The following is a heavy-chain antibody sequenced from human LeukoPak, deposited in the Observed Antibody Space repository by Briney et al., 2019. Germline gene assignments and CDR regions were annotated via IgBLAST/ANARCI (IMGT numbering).Heavy chain of an antibody. D-gene: IGHD7-27*01. Sequence: GGSLLLSCAASGFTFSSYSMNWVRQAPGKGLEWVSSISSSGSYIYYADSVKGRFTISRDNAKNSLYLQMNSLRTEDTAVYYCARGRWGSIWGQGTMVTVSS. CDR2: ISSSGSYI. V-gene: IGHV3-21*01. J-gene: IGHJ3*02. CDR3: ARGRWGSI. CDR1: GFTFSSYS.